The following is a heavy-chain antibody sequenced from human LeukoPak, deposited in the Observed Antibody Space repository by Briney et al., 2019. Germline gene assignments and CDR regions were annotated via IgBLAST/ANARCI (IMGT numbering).Heavy chain of an antibody. CDR3: AKGSRIAARPTIWFDS. Sequence: GGSLRLSCAASGFSFSSYAMNWVRQAPGKGLEWVSSGHSDGTTYYADSVKGRFTISRDNSKNTLPLHMRSLRAEDTAVYYCAKGSRIAARPTIWFDSWGQGTLVTVSS. J-gene: IGHJ5*01. CDR2: GHSDGTT. D-gene: IGHD6-6*01. CDR1: GFSFSSYA. V-gene: IGHV3-23*01.